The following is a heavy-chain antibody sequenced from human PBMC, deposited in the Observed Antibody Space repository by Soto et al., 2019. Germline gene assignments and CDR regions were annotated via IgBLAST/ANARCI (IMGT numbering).Heavy chain of an antibody. Sequence: GGSLRLSCAASGFTFSSYGMHWVRQAPGKGLEWVAVIWYDGSNKYYADSVKGRFTISRDNSKNTLYLQMNSLRAEDTAVYYCARAEGYCSSTSCSSAWFDPWGQGTLVTVSS. CDR1: GFTFSSYG. D-gene: IGHD2-2*01. V-gene: IGHV3-33*01. J-gene: IGHJ5*02. CDR2: IWYDGSNK. CDR3: ARAEGYCSSTSCSSAWFDP.